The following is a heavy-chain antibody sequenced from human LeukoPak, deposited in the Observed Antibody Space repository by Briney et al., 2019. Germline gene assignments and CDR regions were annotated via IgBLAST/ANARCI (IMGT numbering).Heavy chain of an antibody. V-gene: IGHV4-39*07. CDR2: IYYSGSA. CDR3: AGSSGPRGEDFDY. J-gene: IGHJ4*02. Sequence: SETLSLTCTVSGGSIRSSSYYWGWIRQPPGKGLEWIGSIYYSGSAYYNPSLKSRVTISVDASKNQFSLKLSSVTAADTAVYYCAGSSGPRGEDFDYWGQGTLVTVSS. CDR1: GGSIRSSSYY. D-gene: IGHD6-19*01.